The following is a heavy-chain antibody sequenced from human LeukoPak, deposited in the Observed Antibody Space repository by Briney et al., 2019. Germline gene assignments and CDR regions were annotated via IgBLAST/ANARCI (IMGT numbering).Heavy chain of an antibody. V-gene: IGHV1-58*01. CDR3: AADGWYYYGSGSYS. CDR1: GFTFTSSA. D-gene: IGHD3-10*01. J-gene: IGHJ4*02. CDR2: IVVGSGNT. Sequence: GASVTVSCKASGFTFTSSAVQWVRQARGQGLEGIGWIVVGSGNTNYAQKFRERVTITRDRSTSTAYMEVSSLRSDATAVYYCAADGWYYYGSGSYSWGQGTLVTVSS.